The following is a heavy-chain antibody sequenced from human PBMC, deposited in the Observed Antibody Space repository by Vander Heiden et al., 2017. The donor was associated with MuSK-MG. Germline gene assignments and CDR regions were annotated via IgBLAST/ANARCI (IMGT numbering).Heavy chain of an antibody. J-gene: IGHJ6*03. D-gene: IGHD5-18*01. CDR1: GGTFSSYA. CDR3: ARGEWIQLLCDPPHYYYMDV. V-gene: IGHV1-69*10. CDR2: IIPILGIA. Sequence: QVQLMQSGAEVKKPGSSVKVSCKASGGTFSSYAISWVRQAPGQGLEWMGGIIPILGIANYAQKFQGRVTITADKSTSTAYMELSSLRSEEPAVYYCARGEWIQLLCDPPHYYYMDVWGKGTTVTVSS.